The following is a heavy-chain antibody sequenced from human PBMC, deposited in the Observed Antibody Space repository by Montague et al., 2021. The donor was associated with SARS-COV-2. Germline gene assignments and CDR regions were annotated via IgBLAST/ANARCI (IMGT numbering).Heavy chain of an antibody. CDR2: INHSGST. CDR3: ARANGYYFDY. J-gene: IGHJ4*02. Sequence: SETLSLTCAVYGGSFSGYYWSWIRQPPGKGLEWIGEINHSGSTNYNPSLKSRVTISEDTSKNQFSLKLSSVTAADTAVYYCARANGYYFDYWGQGTLVTVSS. CDR1: GGSFSGYY. D-gene: IGHD2-8*01. V-gene: IGHV4-34*01.